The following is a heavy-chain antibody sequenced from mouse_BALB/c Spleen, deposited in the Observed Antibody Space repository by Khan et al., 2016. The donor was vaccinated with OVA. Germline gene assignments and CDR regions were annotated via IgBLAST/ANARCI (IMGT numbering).Heavy chain of an antibody. CDR1: GFTFSGFG. CDR2: IRFCSATI. J-gene: IGHJ1*01. Sequence: EVELVESGGGLVQPGGSRKLSCAASGFTFSGFGMHWVRPAPENGLEWVAYIRFCSATIYYADTVKGRFTISRDNPKNPLFLQLTSLRSEDTAIYYGSRSLITTWYLDVWGAGTTVTVSS. D-gene: IGHD2-4*01. V-gene: IGHV5-17*02. CDR3: SRSLITTWYLDV.